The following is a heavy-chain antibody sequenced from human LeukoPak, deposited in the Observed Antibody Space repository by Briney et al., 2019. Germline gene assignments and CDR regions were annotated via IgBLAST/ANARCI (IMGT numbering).Heavy chain of an antibody. Sequence: GGSLRLSCVASGFTFSDYYISWTRQAPGKGLEWVSYISSSGANIYYADSVKGRFTISRDNAQNSMYLQMNSLRVEDTAVYYCARDGRDCSGGSCYSTIDYWGQGTLVTVSS. J-gene: IGHJ4*02. D-gene: IGHD2-15*01. CDR2: ISSSGANI. CDR3: ARDGRDCSGGSCYSTIDY. V-gene: IGHV3-11*01. CDR1: GFTFSDYY.